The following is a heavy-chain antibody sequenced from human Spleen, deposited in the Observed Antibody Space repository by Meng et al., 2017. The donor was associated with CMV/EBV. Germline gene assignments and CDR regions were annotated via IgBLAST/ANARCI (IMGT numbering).Heavy chain of an antibody. CDR3: ARVASPNHYTSDYYVLYGLDV. V-gene: IGHV1-8*01. J-gene: IGHJ6*02. CDR1: GYTFTSYD. CDR2: MNPNSGNT. Sequence: ASVKVSCKASGYTFTSYDINWVRQATGQGLEWMGWMNPNSGNTGYAQKFQGRVTMTRNTSISTAYMELSSLRSEDTAVYYCARVASPNHYTSDYYVLYGLDVWGQGTTVTVSS. D-gene: IGHD2/OR15-2a*01.